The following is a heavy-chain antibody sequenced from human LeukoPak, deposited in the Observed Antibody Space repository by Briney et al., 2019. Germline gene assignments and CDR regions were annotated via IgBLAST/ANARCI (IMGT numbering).Heavy chain of an antibody. Sequence: GGSLRLSCAASGFTFSSYSMNWVRQAPGKGLEWVSYISSSSSTIYYADSVKGRFTISRDNAKNSLYLQMNSLRAEDTAVYYCARDWGGYYYDRSGYYSLWGQGTLVTVSS. J-gene: IGHJ4*02. V-gene: IGHV3-48*04. CDR2: ISSSSSTI. CDR1: GFTFSSYS. D-gene: IGHD3-22*01. CDR3: ARDWGGYYYDRSGYYSL.